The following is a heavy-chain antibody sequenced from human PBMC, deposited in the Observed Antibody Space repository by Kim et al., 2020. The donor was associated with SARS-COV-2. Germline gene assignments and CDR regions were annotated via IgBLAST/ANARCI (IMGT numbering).Heavy chain of an antibody. J-gene: IGHJ4*02. V-gene: IGHV1-69*04. CDR1: GGTFSSYA. D-gene: IGHD2-15*01. CDR3: ARSIWGGSGGSAIDY. CDR2: IIPILGIA. Sequence: SAKVSCKASGGTFSSYAISWVRQAPGQGLEWMGRIIPILGIANYAQKFQGRVTITADKSTSTAYMELSSLRSEDTAVYYCARSIWGGSGGSAIDYWGQGTLVTVSS.